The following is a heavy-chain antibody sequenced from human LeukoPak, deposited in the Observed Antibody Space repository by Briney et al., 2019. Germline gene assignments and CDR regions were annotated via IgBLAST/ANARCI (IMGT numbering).Heavy chain of an antibody. CDR2: IKPNNDVT. Sequence: ASVNVSCKASGYTFTGYYMHWVRQAPGQGLEGMGWIKPNNDVTNYALKFQGRVTMTRDTSISTAYMELSGLRSDDTAVYYCARSDGAYYFDYWGQGTLVTVSS. V-gene: IGHV1-2*02. CDR3: ARSDGAYYFDY. J-gene: IGHJ4*02. CDR1: GYTFTGYY. D-gene: IGHD2-21*01.